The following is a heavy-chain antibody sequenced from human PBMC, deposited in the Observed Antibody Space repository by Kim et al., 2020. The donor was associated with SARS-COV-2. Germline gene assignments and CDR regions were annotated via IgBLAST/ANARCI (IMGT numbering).Heavy chain of an antibody. D-gene: IGHD3-10*01. J-gene: IGHJ4*02. CDR2: VSSDGSAT. CDR1: GFTFSSYW. Sequence: GGSLRLSCAASGFTFSSYWMHWVRQAPGKGLVWVSRVSSDGSATTYADSVKGRFTISRDNAKNTLYLQMNSLTAEDTAVYFCADYGSGTYFNGWGQGTLVTVSS. V-gene: IGHV3-74*03. CDR3: ADYGSGTYFNG.